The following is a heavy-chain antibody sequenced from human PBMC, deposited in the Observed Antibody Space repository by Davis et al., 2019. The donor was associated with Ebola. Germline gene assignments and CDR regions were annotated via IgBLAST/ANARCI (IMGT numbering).Heavy chain of an antibody. V-gene: IGHV3-23*01. CDR3: AKSERVFGGIILHWYFDL. J-gene: IGHJ2*01. Sequence: GESLKISCTASGFTVSSNHMSWVRQAPGKGLEWVSALSGSGDNTYYADSAKGRFTISRDNSKNTLYLQMNSLRAEDTAVYYCAKSERVFGGIILHWYFDLWGRGTLVTVSS. CDR1: GFTVSSNH. CDR2: LSGSGDNT. D-gene: IGHD3-16*01.